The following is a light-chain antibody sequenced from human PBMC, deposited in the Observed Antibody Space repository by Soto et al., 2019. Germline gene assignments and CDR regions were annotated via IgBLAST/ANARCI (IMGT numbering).Light chain of an antibody. CDR3: AAWDDSPRDVV. CDR1: RSNIGSNA. V-gene: IGLV1-44*01. J-gene: IGLJ2*01. Sequence: QSVLIQPPSASGTPGQRVTISCSGSRSNIGSNAVHWYQQLPGTAPKLLIYNNDQRPSGVPDRFSGSKSGTSASLAISGLQSEDEADYYCAAWDDSPRDVVFGGGTKLTVL. CDR2: NND.